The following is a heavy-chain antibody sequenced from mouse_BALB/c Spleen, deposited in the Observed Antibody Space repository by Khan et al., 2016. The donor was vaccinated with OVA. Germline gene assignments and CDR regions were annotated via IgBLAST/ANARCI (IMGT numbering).Heavy chain of an antibody. CDR3: ARTARIKY. Sequence: VQLKESGPGLVKPSQSLSLTCTVTGYSITSGYGWNWIRQFPGNKLEWMGYISYSGSTNYNPSLKSRISIPRDTSKNQFFLQLNSVTTEDTATYYCARTARIKYWGKGTTLTVSS. V-gene: IGHV3-2*02. CDR2: ISYSGST. CDR1: GYSITSGYG. J-gene: IGHJ2*01. D-gene: IGHD1-2*01.